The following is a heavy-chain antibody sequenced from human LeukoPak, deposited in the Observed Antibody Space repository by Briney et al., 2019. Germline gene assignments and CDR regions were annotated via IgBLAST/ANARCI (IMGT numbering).Heavy chain of an antibody. CDR3: ARQGIVVPAFDY. D-gene: IGHD1-26*01. CDR1: GGSISSYY. J-gene: IGHJ4*02. V-gene: IGHV4-59*08. CDR2: IYYSGST. Sequence: KPSETLSLTCTVSGGSISSYYWSWIRQPPGKGLEWIGYIYYSGSTNYNPSLKSRVTISVDTSKNQFSLKLSSVTAADTAVYYCARQGIVVPAFDYWGQGTLVTVSS.